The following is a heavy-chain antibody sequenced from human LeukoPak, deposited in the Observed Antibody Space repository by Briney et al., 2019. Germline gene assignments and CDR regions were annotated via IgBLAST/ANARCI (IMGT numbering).Heavy chain of an antibody. CDR2: ISGDGGST. CDR1: GFTFDDYA. J-gene: IGHJ4*02. V-gene: IGHV3-43*02. CDR3: AKDFRGDSSGWKEPSPVFDY. D-gene: IGHD6-19*01. Sequence: GSLRLSCAASGFTFDDYAMHWVRQAPGKGLEWVSLISGDGGSTYYADSVKGRFTISRDNSIISLYLQMNSLRTEDTALYYCAKDFRGDSSGWKEPSPVFDYWGQGTLVTVSS.